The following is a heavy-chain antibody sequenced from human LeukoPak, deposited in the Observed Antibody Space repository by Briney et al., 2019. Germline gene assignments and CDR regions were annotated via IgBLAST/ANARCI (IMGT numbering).Heavy chain of an antibody. CDR2: IKEDGSEK. V-gene: IGHV3-7*01. CDR1: GFIFTTYG. Sequence: GGSLRLSCAASGFIFTTYGMHWVRQAPGKGLEWVANIKEDGSEKYYVDSVKGRFTISRDNAKNALYLQMNSLRAEDTAVYYCVGGGYYFNYWGQGTLVTVSS. CDR3: VGGGYYFNY. D-gene: IGHD3-22*01. J-gene: IGHJ4*02.